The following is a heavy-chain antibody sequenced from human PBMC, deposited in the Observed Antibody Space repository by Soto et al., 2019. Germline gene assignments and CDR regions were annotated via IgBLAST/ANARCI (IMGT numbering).Heavy chain of an antibody. V-gene: IGHV1-69*10. Sequence: EASVKLPCKASGYTFTSYVMHWVRQAHGQRLEWMGWIIPILGIANYAQKSQSRVTITAEKSTSTAYMELSSLRSEDTALYYCASLMSSGNYYGTDVRGQATTVTVSS. CDR1: GYTFTSYV. CDR3: ASLMSSGNYYGTDV. CDR2: IIPILGIA. J-gene: IGHJ6*02. D-gene: IGHD3-10*01.